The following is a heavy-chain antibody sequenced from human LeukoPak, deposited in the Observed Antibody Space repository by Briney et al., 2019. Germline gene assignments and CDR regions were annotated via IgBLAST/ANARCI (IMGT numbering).Heavy chain of an antibody. CDR3: ARDMRDFWSGTNFDY. Sequence: ASVKVSCKASGYTFTGYYMHWVRQAPGQGLEWMGWXNPNSGGTNYAQKFQGWVTMTRDTSISTAYMELSRLRSDDTAVYYCARDMRDFWSGTNFDYWGQGTLVTVSS. CDR1: GYTFTGYY. CDR2: XNPNSGGT. J-gene: IGHJ4*02. V-gene: IGHV1-2*04. D-gene: IGHD3-3*01.